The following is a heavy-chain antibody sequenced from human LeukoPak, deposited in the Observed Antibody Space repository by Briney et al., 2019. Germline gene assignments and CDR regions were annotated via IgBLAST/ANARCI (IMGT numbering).Heavy chain of an antibody. CDR3: AKNGDRGAYCSGGSCYPYYYYYMDV. V-gene: IGHV3-23*01. J-gene: IGHJ6*03. CDR1: GFTFSSYG. CDR2: VSSSGGTT. D-gene: IGHD2-15*01. Sequence: GSLRLSCAASGFTFSSYGMSWVRQAPGKGLEWVSAVSSSGGTTYYADSVKGRFTISRDNSKNTLSLQMNSLRAEDTAIYYCAKNGDRGAYCSGGSCYPYYYYYMDVWGKGTTVTISS.